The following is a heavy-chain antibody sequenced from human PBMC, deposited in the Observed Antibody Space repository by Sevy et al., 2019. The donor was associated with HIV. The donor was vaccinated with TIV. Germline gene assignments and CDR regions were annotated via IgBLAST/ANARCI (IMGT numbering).Heavy chain of an antibody. Sequence: GGSLRLSCAASGFTFNDYALHWVRQAPGKGLEWVAIISSDGDNTYYADTVKGRFTISRDNSKKTGDLQMNRLRAEDTAFYYCVREGAPYRNIRYCSGNNCFYNWFDPWGQGTLVTVSS. CDR3: VREGAPYRNIRYCSGNNCFYNWFDP. V-gene: IGHV3-30-3*01. CDR1: GFTFNDYA. CDR2: ISSDGDNT. J-gene: IGHJ5*02. D-gene: IGHD2-15*01.